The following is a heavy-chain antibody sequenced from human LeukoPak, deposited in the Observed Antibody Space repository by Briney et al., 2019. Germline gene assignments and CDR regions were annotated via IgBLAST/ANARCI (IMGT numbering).Heavy chain of an antibody. CDR2: IRSKAYSGTT. D-gene: IGHD2-2*01. CDR1: GLTLGDYG. Sequence: QPGRSLRLSCTASGLTLGDYGMSWVRQAPGKGREWVGFIRSKAYSGTTEYAASVKGRFSISRDDSKNIAFLQMNSLKTEDTAVYYCSSGSSTSWYFDYWGQGTLVTVSS. CDR3: SSGSSTSWYFDY. V-gene: IGHV3-49*04. J-gene: IGHJ4*02.